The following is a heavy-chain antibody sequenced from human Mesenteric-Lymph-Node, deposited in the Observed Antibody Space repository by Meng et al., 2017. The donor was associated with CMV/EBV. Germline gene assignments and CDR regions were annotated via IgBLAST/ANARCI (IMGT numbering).Heavy chain of an antibody. Sequence: ASVKVSCKASGYTLTSYEINWVRQATGQGLEWMGWMNPKNGNIVYAQKFQGRVTMTRDTSISTAYLELSSLRSEDTAVYYCARVTTSNWWGNVDSWGQGTLVTVSS. D-gene: IGHD6-13*01. V-gene: IGHV1-8*01. CDR1: GYTLTSYE. CDR2: MNPKNGNI. CDR3: ARVTTSNWWGNVDS. J-gene: IGHJ4*02.